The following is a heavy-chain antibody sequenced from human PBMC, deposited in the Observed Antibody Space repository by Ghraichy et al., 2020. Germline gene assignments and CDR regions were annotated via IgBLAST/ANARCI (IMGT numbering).Heavy chain of an antibody. CDR2: IYPGDSDT. CDR3: ARRPRWGDILTDYGMDV. J-gene: IGHJ6*02. Sequence: GESLNISCKGSGYSFTSYWIGWVRQMPGKGLEWMGIIYPGDSDTRYSPSFQGQVTISADKSISTAYLQWSSLKASDTAMYYCARRPRWGDILTDYGMDVWGQGTTVTVSS. D-gene: IGHD3-9*01. V-gene: IGHV5-51*01. CDR1: GYSFTSYW.